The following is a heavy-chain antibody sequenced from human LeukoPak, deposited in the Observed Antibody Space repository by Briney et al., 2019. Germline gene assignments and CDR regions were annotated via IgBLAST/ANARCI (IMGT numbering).Heavy chain of an antibody. D-gene: IGHD3-22*01. Sequence: GGSLRLSCVASEFSFSRYWMSWVRQAPGKGLEWVANINQGGSETYYADSVKGRFIISRDNAKNSLYLQMNSLRVEDTAVYYCASYDRSGNPNDYWGQGTLVTVSS. CDR1: EFSFSRYW. CDR3: ASYDRSGNPNDY. V-gene: IGHV3-7*01. CDR2: INQGGSET. J-gene: IGHJ4*02.